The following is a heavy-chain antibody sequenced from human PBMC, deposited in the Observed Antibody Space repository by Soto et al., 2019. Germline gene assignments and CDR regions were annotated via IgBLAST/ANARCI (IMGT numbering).Heavy chain of an antibody. V-gene: IGHV3-23*01. CDR3: AKSIGYYDSSGQGAFDI. Sequence: GGSLRLSCAGSGFTFSSYSVSWVRQAPGKGLEWVSAISGSGGSTYYADSVKGRFTISRDNSKNTLYLQMNSLRAEDTDVYYCAKSIGYYDSSGQGAFDIWGQGTMVTVSS. CDR1: GFTFSSYS. J-gene: IGHJ3*02. CDR2: ISGSGGST. D-gene: IGHD3-22*01.